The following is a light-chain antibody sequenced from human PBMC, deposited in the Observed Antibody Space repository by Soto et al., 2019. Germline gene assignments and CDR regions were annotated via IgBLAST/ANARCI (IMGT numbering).Light chain of an antibody. CDR3: SSYTTSTTIE. CDR2: EVS. Sequence: QSVLTQPASVSGSPGQSITISCTGTSSDVGAYNYVSWYQQHPGKAPKLMIFEVSNRASGVSIRFSGSKSGNTASLTISGHQAEDGADYYCSSYTTSTTIEIGGGTKLTVL. J-gene: IGLJ2*01. V-gene: IGLV2-14*01. CDR1: SSDVGAYNY.